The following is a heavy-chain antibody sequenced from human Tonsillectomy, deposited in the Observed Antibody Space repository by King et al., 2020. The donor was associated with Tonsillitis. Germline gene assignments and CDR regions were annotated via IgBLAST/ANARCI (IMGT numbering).Heavy chain of an antibody. D-gene: IGHD6-13*01. Sequence: EVQLVESGGGLVQPGRSLRLTCAASGFTFDNYAMHWVRQVPGKGLEWVSGISRDSGSKGYADSLKGRFTISRDNAKRSLYLQMDSLRVEDTALYFCAKHSSPQDHYYHYYNMDVLGKGTTVIVSS. V-gene: IGHV3-9*01. CDR2: ISRDSGSK. CDR3: AKHSSPQDHYYHYYNMDV. J-gene: IGHJ6*03. CDR1: GFTFDNYA.